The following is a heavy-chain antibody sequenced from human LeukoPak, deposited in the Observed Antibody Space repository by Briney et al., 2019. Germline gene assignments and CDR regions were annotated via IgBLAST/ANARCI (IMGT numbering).Heavy chain of an antibody. J-gene: IGHJ3*02. CDR1: GYTFTGYY. D-gene: IGHD3-22*01. CDR3: ARSSGYQFAFDI. V-gene: IGHV1-69*13. Sequence: ASVKVSCKASGYTFTGYYMHWVRQAPGQGLEWMGGIIPIFGTANYAQKFQGRVTITADESTSTAYMELSSLRSEDTAVYYCARSSGYQFAFDIWGQGTMVTVSS. CDR2: IIPIFGTA.